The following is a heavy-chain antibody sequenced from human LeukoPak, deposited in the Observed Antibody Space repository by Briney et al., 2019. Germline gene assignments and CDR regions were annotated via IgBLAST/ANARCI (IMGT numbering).Heavy chain of an antibody. Sequence: GGSLRLSCAASGFTFSSYAMHWVRQAPGKGLEWVAVISYDGSNKYYADSVKGRFTISRDNSKNTLYLQMNSLRAEDTAVYYCAKGGVYSYGSFDYWGQGTLVTVSS. CDR1: GFTFSSYA. J-gene: IGHJ4*02. CDR3: AKGGVYSYGSFDY. D-gene: IGHD5-18*01. V-gene: IGHV3-30-3*01. CDR2: ISYDGSNK.